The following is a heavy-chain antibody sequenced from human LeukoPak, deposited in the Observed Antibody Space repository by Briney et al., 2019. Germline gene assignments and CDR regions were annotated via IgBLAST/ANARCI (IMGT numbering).Heavy chain of an antibody. Sequence: GGSLRLSCAASGFTFSSYWMHWVRQAPGKGLVWVSRINSDGSSTSYADSVKGRFTISRDNAKNTLYLQMNSLGAEDTAVYYCALPSLVGRYYYYYGMDVWGQGTTVTVSS. D-gene: IGHD2-15*01. V-gene: IGHV3-74*01. J-gene: IGHJ6*02. CDR3: ALPSLVGRYYYYYGMDV. CDR2: INSDGSST. CDR1: GFTFSSYW.